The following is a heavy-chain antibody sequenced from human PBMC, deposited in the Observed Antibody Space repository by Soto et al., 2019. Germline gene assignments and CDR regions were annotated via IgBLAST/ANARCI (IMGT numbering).Heavy chain of an antibody. Sequence: QVQLVESGGGVVQPGRSLRLSCAASAFTFSSYSMHWVRQAPGKGLEGVAVISYDGGNKYYADSVKGRFTISRDNSKNTLSLQMNSLRPEDTAVYYCARSFETLVLIRAFWFDPWGQGTLVTVSS. CDR2: ISYDGGNK. V-gene: IGHV3-30-3*01. D-gene: IGHD3-22*01. J-gene: IGHJ5*02. CDR3: ARSFETLVLIRAFWFDP. CDR1: AFTFSSYS.